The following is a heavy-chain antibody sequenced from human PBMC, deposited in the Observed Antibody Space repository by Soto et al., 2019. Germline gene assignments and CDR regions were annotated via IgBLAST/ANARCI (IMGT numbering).Heavy chain of an antibody. CDR2: ISSSSSTI. D-gene: IGHD1-1*01. V-gene: IGHV3-48*01. Sequence: EVQLVESGGGLVQPGGSLRLSCAASGFTFSSYSMNWVRQAPGKGLEWVSYISSSSSTIYYADSVKGRFTISRDNAKNSLYLQMNSLRAEDTAVYYCASVLERRTGYYYYGMDVWGQGTTLTVSS. CDR1: GFTFSSYS. J-gene: IGHJ6*02. CDR3: ASVLERRTGYYYYGMDV.